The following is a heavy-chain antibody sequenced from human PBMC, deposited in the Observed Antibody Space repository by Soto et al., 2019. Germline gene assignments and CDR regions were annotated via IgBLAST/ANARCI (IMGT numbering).Heavy chain of an antibody. CDR3: ARGYGDYVLDF. CDR2: IYYSGST. CDR1: GGSISSYY. V-gene: IGHV4-59*08. D-gene: IGHD4-17*01. Sequence: SETLSLTCTVPGGSISSYYWSWIRQPPGKGLEWIGYIYYSGSTNYNPSLKSRVTISVDTSKNQFSLKLRSVTAADTAVYYCARGYGDYVLDFWGQGTLVTVS. J-gene: IGHJ4*02.